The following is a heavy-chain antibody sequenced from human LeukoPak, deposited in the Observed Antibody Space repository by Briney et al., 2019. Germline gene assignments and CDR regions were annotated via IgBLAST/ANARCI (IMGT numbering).Heavy chain of an antibody. D-gene: IGHD1-26*01. CDR2: ISSSGSTI. CDR1: GFTFNSYS. V-gene: IGHV3-48*04. J-gene: IGHJ4*02. Sequence: GGSLRLSCAASGFTFNSYSMNWVRQAPGKGLEWVSYISSSGSTIYYADSVKGRFTISRDNAKNSLYLQMNSLRAEDTAVYYCARDRYSGSYPLDYWGQGTLVTVSS. CDR3: ARDRYSGSYPLDY.